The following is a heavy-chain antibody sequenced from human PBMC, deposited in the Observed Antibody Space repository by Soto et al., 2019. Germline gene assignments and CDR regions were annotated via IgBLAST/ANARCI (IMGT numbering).Heavy chain of an antibody. CDR3: ARGDATKIVVTTYYAMDV. Sequence: QVQLVQSGAEVKKPGSSVKVSCKASGGSLSNYGISWVRQAPGQGLEWMGAIIPVFGTPNYAQKFQDRVTTTADESTTTVYMEVRSLTSEDTGVYYCARGDATKIVVTTYYAMDVWGQGTTVTVSS. D-gene: IGHD3-22*01. V-gene: IGHV1-69*12. J-gene: IGHJ6*02. CDR2: IIPVFGTP. CDR1: GGSLSNYG.